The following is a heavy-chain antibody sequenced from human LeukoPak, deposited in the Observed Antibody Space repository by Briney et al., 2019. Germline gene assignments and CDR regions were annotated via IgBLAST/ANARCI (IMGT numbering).Heavy chain of an antibody. V-gene: IGHV1-3*04. J-gene: IGHJ3*02. CDR3: ARGTNYGDYFVGDAFDI. Sequence: ASVKVSCKASGYTFTKYAIQWVRQAPGQSLEWMGWINTGNGNTKYSQKLQGRVTITRDTSATTASMDLSSLRSEDTAIYYCARGTNYGDYFVGDAFDIWGQGTMVIVSS. CDR1: GYTFTKYA. CDR2: INTGNGNT. D-gene: IGHD4-17*01.